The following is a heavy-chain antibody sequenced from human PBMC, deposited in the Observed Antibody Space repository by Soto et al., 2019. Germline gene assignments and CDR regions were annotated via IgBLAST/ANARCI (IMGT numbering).Heavy chain of an antibody. CDR3: ARGQRDDFWSGYYTRLDP. V-gene: IGHV4-34*01. CDR2: INHSGST. Sequence: SETLSLTCAVYGGSFSGYYWSWIRQPPGKGLEWIGEINHSGSTNYNPSLKSRVTISVDTSKNQFSLKLSSVTAADTAVYYCARGQRDDFWSGYYTRLDPWGQGTLVTVSS. D-gene: IGHD3-3*01. CDR1: GGSFSGYY. J-gene: IGHJ5*02.